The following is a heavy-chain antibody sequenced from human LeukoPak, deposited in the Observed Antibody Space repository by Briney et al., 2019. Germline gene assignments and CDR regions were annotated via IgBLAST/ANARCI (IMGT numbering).Heavy chain of an antibody. D-gene: IGHD3-22*01. CDR1: GGSISSYY. CDR3: ARGGWNKFDY. J-gene: IGHJ4*02. V-gene: IGHV4-59*01. CDR2: IFHSGTT. Sequence: SETLSLTCTVSGGSISSYYWSWIRQPPGKGLEWIGFIFHSGTTNYNPSLKSRVTISVDTSKNQFSLKLSSVTAADTAVYYCARGGWNKFDYWGQGTLVTVSS.